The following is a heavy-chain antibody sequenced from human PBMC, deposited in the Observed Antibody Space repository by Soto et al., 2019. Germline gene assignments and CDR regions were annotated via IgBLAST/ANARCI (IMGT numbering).Heavy chain of an antibody. D-gene: IGHD4-4*01. CDR2: IRSKANSYAT. Sequence: GGSLRLSCAASGFTFSGSAMHWVRQASGKGLEWVGRIRSKANSYATAYAASVKGRFTISRDDSKNTAYLQMNSLKTEDTAVYYCTRHPNTDSNLNWFDPWGQGTLVTVSS. J-gene: IGHJ5*02. CDR3: TRHPNTDSNLNWFDP. CDR1: GFTFSGSA. V-gene: IGHV3-73*01.